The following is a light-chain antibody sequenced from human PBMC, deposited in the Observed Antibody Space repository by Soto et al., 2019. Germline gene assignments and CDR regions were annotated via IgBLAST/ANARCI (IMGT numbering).Light chain of an antibody. CDR3: SSYTSSSTRL. Sequence: QSALTQPASVSGSPGQSITISRTGTSSDVGGYNFVSWYQQYPGKAPKLMIYDVTNRPSGVSNRFSGSKSGNTASLTISGLRAEDEADYYCSSYTSSSTRLFGGGTKLTVL. CDR2: DVT. J-gene: IGLJ2*01. V-gene: IGLV2-14*01. CDR1: SSDVGGYNF.